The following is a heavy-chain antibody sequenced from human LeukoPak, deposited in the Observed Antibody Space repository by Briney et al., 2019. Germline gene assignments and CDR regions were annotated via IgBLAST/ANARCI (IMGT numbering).Heavy chain of an antibody. D-gene: IGHD2-15*01. CDR2: ITPNSGGT. CDR3: VRKSATRRTSEFDY. J-gene: IGHJ4*02. CDR1: GYTFTEYY. V-gene: IGHV1-2*02. Sequence: ASVKVSCKASGYTFTEYYMHWVRQAPGQGLEWMGWITPNSGGTKYAQRFQGRVTMTRDTSISTAYMDLSSLGSDDTAVFYCVRKSATRRTSEFDYWGQGTPVTVSS.